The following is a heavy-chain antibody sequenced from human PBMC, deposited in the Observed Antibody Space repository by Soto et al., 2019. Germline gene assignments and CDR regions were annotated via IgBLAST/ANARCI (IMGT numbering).Heavy chain of an antibody. D-gene: IGHD3-22*01. CDR1: GFSFNIFA. Sequence: GGSLRLSCAASGFSFNIFAMNWVRQAPGQGLEWVSGISGGGGSTYYADSVKGRFTISRDNSNNTLYLQMNSLRAEDTAVYYCAKDPTSYDSSSQFDSWGQGTLVTVSS. J-gene: IGHJ4*02. V-gene: IGHV3-23*01. CDR2: ISGGGGST. CDR3: AKDPTSYDSSSQFDS.